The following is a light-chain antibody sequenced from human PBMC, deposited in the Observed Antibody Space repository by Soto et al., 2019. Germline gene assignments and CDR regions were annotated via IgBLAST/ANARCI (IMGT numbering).Light chain of an antibody. CDR1: QSVNSN. CDR3: QQYNNWPRT. J-gene: IGKJ1*01. V-gene: IGKV3-15*01. Sequence: IVLTQSPATLSLSPGERATRSCRASQSVNSNLAWYQQKAGQAPRLLIYGTSTRATGIPARFSGSGSGTDFTLTISSLQFEDFAVYYCQQYNNWPRTFGQGTKVDI. CDR2: GTS.